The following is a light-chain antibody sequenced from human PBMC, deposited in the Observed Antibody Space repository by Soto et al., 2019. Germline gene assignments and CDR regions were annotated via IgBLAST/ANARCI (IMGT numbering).Light chain of an antibody. J-gene: IGKJ2*01. CDR3: QVSGRSALYT. CDR2: GAS. CDR1: QSVSSSS. Sequence: EIVLTQSPGTLSLSPGERATLSCRASQSVSSSSLAWYQQKRGQAPRRLIYGASSRATGIPDRFSGSGSGTDFTLNISRLEPEDFSVYYFQVSGRSALYTFGQGTRLEIK. V-gene: IGKV3-20*01.